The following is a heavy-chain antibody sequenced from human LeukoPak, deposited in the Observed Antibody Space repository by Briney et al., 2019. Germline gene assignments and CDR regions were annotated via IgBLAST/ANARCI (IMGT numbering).Heavy chain of an antibody. Sequence: ASVKVSCKASGYTFTGYYMHWVRQAPGQGLEWMGWINPNSGGTNYAQKFQGRVTMTRDTSISTAYMELSRLRSDDTAVYYCARGPDAWYSSSWLPETFWGQGTLVTVSS. CDR1: GYTFTGYY. CDR3: ARGPDAWYSSSWLPETF. D-gene: IGHD6-13*01. CDR2: INPNSGGT. V-gene: IGHV1-2*02. J-gene: IGHJ4*02.